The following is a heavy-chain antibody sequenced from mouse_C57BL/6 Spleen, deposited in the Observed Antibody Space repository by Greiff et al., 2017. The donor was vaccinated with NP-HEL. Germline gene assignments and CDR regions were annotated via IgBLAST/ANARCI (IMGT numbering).Heavy chain of an antibody. CDR1: GYTFTDYY. D-gene: IGHD1-1*01. Sequence: EVQLQQSGPELVKPGASVKISCKASGYTFTDYYMNWVKQSHGKSLEWIGDINPNNGGTSYNQKFKGKATLTVDKSSSTAYMELRSLTSEDSAVYYCARFYGSSGAWFAYWGQGTLVTVSA. CDR2: INPNNGGT. CDR3: ARFYGSSGAWFAY. J-gene: IGHJ3*01. V-gene: IGHV1-26*01.